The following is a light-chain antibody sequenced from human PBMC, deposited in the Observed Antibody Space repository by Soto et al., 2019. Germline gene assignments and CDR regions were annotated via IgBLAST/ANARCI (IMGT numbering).Light chain of an antibody. CDR2: AAS. CDR1: QTISSW. J-gene: IGKJ1*01. CDR3: QQGYSNPWT. V-gene: IGKV1-5*01. Sequence: DIQMTQSPSTLSGSVGDRVTITCRASQTISSWLAWYQQKPGQAPKLLIYAASNLQSGVPSRFSGRGSGTDFTLTVESLQPEDFATYYCQQGYSNPWTFGQGTKVDIK.